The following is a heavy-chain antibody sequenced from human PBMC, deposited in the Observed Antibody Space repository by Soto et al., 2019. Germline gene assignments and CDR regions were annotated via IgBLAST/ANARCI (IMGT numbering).Heavy chain of an antibody. CDR2: INPNSGGT. V-gene: IGHV1-2*02. J-gene: IGHJ6*02. CDR3: ARGRIAAAGPPRPYYYYGMDV. CDR1: GYTFTGYY. D-gene: IGHD6-13*01. Sequence: GASVKVSCKASGYTFTGYYMHWVRQAPGQGLEWMGWINPNSGGTNYAQKFQGRVTMTRDTSISTAYMELSRLRSDDTAVYYCARGRIAAAGPPRPYYYYGMDVWGQGTTVTVSS.